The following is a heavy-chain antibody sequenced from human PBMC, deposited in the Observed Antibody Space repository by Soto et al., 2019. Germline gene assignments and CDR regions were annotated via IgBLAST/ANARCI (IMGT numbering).Heavy chain of an antibody. D-gene: IGHD6-6*01. V-gene: IGHV4-39*01. J-gene: IGHJ5*02. CDR1: GGSISSSSYY. CDR2: IYDSGST. CDR3: ARQAQYSSSPNNWFDP. Sequence: QLQLQESGPGLVKPSETLSLTCTVSGGSISSSSYYWGWIRQPPGKGLEWIGSIYDSGSTYYNPSLKSRVTISVDTSKNQFALKLSSVTAADTAVYYCARQAQYSSSPNNWFDPWGQGTLVTVSS.